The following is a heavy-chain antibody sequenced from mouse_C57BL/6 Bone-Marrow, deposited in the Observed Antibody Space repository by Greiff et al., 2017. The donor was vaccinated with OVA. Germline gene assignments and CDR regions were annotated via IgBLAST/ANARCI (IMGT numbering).Heavy chain of an antibody. D-gene: IGHD2-3*01. CDR1: GFTFSDAW. CDR2: IRNKANNHAT. Sequence: EVHLVESGGGLVQPGGSMKLSCAASGFTFSDAWMDWVRQSPEKGLEWVAEIRNKANNHATYYAESVKGRFTISRDDSKSSVYLQMNSLRAEDTGIYYCTRKGYYVGPYFDYWGQGTTLTVSS. V-gene: IGHV6-6*01. J-gene: IGHJ2*01. CDR3: TRKGYYVGPYFDY.